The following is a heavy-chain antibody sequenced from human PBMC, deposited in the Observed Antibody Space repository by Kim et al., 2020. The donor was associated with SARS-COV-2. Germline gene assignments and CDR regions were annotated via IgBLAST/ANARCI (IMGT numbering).Heavy chain of an antibody. CDR2: INPSNGDT. CDR1: GNTFTGSY. V-gene: IGHV1-2*06. J-gene: IGHJ6*02. CDR3: ARIVSHEMATFNVGGYHSGMDV. Sequence: ASVKVSCKASGNTFTGSYIHWVRQAPGQGLEWMGRINPSNGDTRYAQKFQGRVTMTGDTSITTAYMELSRLGSDDTAVFFCARIVSHEMATFNVGGYHSGMDVWGQGTTVTVSS. D-gene: IGHD5-12*01.